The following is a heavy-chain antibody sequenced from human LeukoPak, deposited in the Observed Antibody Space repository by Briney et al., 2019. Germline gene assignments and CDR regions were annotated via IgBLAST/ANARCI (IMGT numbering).Heavy chain of an antibody. CDR3: ARQGLAFDY. CDR2: IYYSGST. J-gene: IGHJ4*02. CDR1: GGSISSSSYY. V-gene: IGHV4-39*01. Sequence: PSETLSLTCTVSGGSISSSSYYWRLIRQPPGKWLEWIGSIYYSGSTYYNPSLKSRVTISVDTSKNQFSLKLSSVTAADTAVYYCARQGLAFDYWGQGTLVTVSS.